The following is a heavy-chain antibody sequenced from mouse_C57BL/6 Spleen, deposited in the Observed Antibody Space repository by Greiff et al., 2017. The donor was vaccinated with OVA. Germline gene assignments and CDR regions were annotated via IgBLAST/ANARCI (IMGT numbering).Heavy chain of an antibody. CDR2: IWSDGST. V-gene: IGHV2-6-1*01. J-gene: IGHJ4*01. CDR3: ARHAVPYAMDY. Sequence: QVQLKQSGPGLVAPSQSLSITCTVSGFSLTSYGVHWVRQPPGKGLEWLVVIWSDGSTTYNSALKSRLSISKDNSKSQVFLRMNSLQTDDTAMCYCARHAVPYAMDYWGQGTSVTVSS. CDR1: GFSLTSYG.